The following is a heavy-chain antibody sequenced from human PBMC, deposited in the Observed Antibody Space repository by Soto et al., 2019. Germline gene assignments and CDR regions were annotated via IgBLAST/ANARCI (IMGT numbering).Heavy chain of an antibody. J-gene: IGHJ4*02. CDR2: ISSTSSSI. Sequence: LRLSCVVSGFTSTTHGMNWVRQVPGKGLEWISFISSTSSSINYADSMKGRFTVSRDNAKNSLYLQMTSLRVEDTAVYYCARAPFDYWGRGTLVTVSS. CDR1: GFTSTTHG. V-gene: IGHV3-21*04. CDR3: ARAPFDY.